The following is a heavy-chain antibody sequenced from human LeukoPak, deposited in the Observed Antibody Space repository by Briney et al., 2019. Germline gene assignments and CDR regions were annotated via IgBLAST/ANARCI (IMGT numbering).Heavy chain of an antibody. V-gene: IGHV4-34*01. Sequence: TPSETLSLTCAVYGGSFSGYYWSWIRQPPGKGLEWIGEINHSGSTNYNPSLKSRVTISVDTSKNQFSLKLSSVTAADTAVYYCARRDDSSPFDYWGQGTLVTVSS. CDR2: INHSGST. CDR1: GGSFSGYY. D-gene: IGHD3-22*01. CDR3: ARRDDSSPFDY. J-gene: IGHJ4*02.